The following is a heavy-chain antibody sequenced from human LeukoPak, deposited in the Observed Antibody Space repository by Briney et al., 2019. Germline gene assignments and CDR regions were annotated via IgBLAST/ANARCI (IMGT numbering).Heavy chain of an antibody. V-gene: IGHV1-2*02. CDR1: GYTFTDYY. Sequence: GSSVKVSCKASGYTFTDYYMHWVRQAPGQGLEWLGWIKPNSGGTNYAQKFQGRVTMTRDTTISTAYMELSSLTSDDTAVYYCTRDVTIFEVVEGGDYWGQGTLVTVSS. J-gene: IGHJ4*02. D-gene: IGHD3-3*01. CDR2: IKPNSGGT. CDR3: TRDVTIFEVVEGGDY.